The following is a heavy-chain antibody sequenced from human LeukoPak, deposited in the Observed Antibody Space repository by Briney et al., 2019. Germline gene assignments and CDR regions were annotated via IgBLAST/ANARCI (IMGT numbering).Heavy chain of an antibody. J-gene: IGHJ4*02. V-gene: IGHV3-49*04. D-gene: IGHD2-2*01. CDR1: GFTFGDYA. Sequence: PGGSLRLSCTASGFTFGDYAMSWVRQAPGKGLEWVGFIRSKAYGGTTEYAASVKGRFTISRDDSKSIAYLQMNSLKTEDTAVYYCTTIVVVPAAIFMIDYWGQGTLVTVSS. CDR2: IRSKAYGGTT. CDR3: TTIVVVPAAIFMIDY.